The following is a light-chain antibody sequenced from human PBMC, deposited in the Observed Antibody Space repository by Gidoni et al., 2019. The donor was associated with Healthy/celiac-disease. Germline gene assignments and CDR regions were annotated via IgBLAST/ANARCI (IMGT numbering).Light chain of an antibody. Sequence: DIQMTQSPSSLSASVGDRVTITCRASQSISSYLNWYQQKPGKVPKLLIYAASSFQSGVPSRFSGSGSGTDFTLTISSLQPEDFATYYCQQSYSTPRTFGGGTKVEIK. CDR2: AAS. V-gene: IGKV1-39*01. CDR3: QQSYSTPRT. J-gene: IGKJ4*01. CDR1: QSISSY.